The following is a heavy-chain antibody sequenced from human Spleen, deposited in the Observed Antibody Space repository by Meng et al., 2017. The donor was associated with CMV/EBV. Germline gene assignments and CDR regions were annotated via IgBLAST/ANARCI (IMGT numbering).Heavy chain of an antibody. V-gene: IGHV1-8*02. CDR2: MNPNSGNT. CDR1: GYTFTIYG. D-gene: IGHD1-1*01. J-gene: IGHJ4*02. Sequence: ASVKVSCKASGYTFTIYGITWVRQAPGQGLEWMGWMNPNSGNTGYAQKFQGRVTMTRNTSISTAYMELSSLRSEDTAVYYCASGTGLSGFDYWGQGTLVTVSS. CDR3: ASGTGLSGFDY.